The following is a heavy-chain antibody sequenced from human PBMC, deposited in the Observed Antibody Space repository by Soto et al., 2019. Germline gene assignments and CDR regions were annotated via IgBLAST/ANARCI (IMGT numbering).Heavy chain of an antibody. CDR3: ARLNFDCSGGSCSRKPFDY. D-gene: IGHD2-15*01. CDR2: INHSGST. CDR1: GGSFSGYY. J-gene: IGHJ4*02. V-gene: IGHV4-34*01. Sequence: PSETLSLTCAVYGGSFSGYYWSWIRQPPGKGLEWIGEINHSGSTNYNPSLKSRVTISVDTSKNQFSLKLSSVTAADTAVYYCARLNFDCSGGSCSRKPFDYRGQGTLVTVSS.